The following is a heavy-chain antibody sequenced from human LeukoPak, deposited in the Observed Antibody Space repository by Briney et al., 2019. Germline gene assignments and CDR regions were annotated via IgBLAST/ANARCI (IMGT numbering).Heavy chain of an antibody. D-gene: IGHD3-3*01. CDR1: GYTFTSYD. Sequence: ASVKVSCKASGYTFTSYDINWVRQATGQGLEWMGWMNPNSGNTGYAQKFQGRVTMTRSTSISTAYMELSSLRSEDTAVYYCASASTYDFWSGYYTPVYGMDVWGQGTTVTVS. CDR2: MNPNSGNT. CDR3: ASASTYDFWSGYYTPVYGMDV. J-gene: IGHJ6*02. V-gene: IGHV1-8*01.